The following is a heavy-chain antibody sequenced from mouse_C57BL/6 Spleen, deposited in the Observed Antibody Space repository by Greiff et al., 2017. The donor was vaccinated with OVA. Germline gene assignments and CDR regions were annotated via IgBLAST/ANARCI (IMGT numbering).Heavy chain of an antibody. CDR3: ARQLLFSFAY. Sequence: VQLQQSGPELVKPGASVKISCKASGYTFTDYYMNWVKQSHGKSLEWIGDINPNNGGTSYNQKFKGKATLTVDKSSSTAYMELRSLTSEDSAVYYCARQLLFSFAYWGQGTLVTVSA. CDR1: GYTFTDYY. V-gene: IGHV1-26*01. J-gene: IGHJ3*01. CDR2: INPNNGGT. D-gene: IGHD2-1*01.